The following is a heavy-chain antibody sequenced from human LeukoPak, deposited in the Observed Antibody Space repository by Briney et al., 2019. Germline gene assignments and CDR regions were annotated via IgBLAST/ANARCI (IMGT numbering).Heavy chain of an antibody. Sequence: SETLSLTCTVSGGSISSYYWSWIRQPPGKGLEWIGYIYYSGSTNYNPSLKSRVTISVDTSKNQFSLKLSSVTAADTAVYYCARGPRAPSYYYDSSGYGYWGQGTLVTVSS. CDR1: GGSISSYY. CDR3: ARGPRAPSYYYDSSGYGY. CDR2: IYYSGST. V-gene: IGHV4-59*12. J-gene: IGHJ4*02. D-gene: IGHD3-22*01.